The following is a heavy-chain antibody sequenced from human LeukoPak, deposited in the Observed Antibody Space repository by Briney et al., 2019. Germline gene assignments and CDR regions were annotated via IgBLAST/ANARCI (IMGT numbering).Heavy chain of an antibody. CDR2: IYHSGST. V-gene: IGHV4-4*02. J-gene: IGHJ5*02. CDR1: GGSITSGNW. CDR3: ARGVPAAGAKWFDP. Sequence: SETLSLTCAVSGGSITSGNWWTWVRQPPGKGLEWIGEIYHSGSTNYNPSLKSRLTISVDKSKNQFSLALSSVTAADTAVYYCARGVPAAGAKWFDPWGPGSLVTVYS. D-gene: IGHD6-13*01.